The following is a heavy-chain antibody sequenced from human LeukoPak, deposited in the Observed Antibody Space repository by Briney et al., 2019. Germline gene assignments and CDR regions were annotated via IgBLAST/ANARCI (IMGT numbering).Heavy chain of an antibody. D-gene: IGHD2-21*01. CDR3: AKDKGGALDY. J-gene: IGHJ4*02. CDR2: ISSSGSYI. V-gene: IGHV3-21*01. CDR1: GFTFSNYI. Sequence: GGSLRLSCAASGFTFSNYIINWVRQAPGKGLEWVSSISSSGSYINYADSVKGRFTISRDNSKNTLYLQMNSLRAEDTAVYYCAKDKGGALDYWGQGTLVTVSS.